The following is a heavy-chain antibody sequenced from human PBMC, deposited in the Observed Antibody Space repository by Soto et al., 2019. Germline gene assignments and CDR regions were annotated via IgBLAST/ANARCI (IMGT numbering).Heavy chain of an antibody. Sequence: QVQLQQWGAGLLKPSETLSLTCAVYGGSFSGYYWSWIRQPPGKGLEWIGEINHSGSTNYNPSLKSRVTISVDTSKNQFPLKLSSVTAADTAVYYCACEYSSPRGDYWGQGTLVTVSS. V-gene: IGHV4-34*01. J-gene: IGHJ4*02. CDR1: GGSFSGYY. D-gene: IGHD6-6*01. CDR2: INHSGST. CDR3: ACEYSSPRGDY.